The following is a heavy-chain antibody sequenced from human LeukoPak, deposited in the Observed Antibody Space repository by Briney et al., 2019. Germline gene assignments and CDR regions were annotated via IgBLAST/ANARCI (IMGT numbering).Heavy chain of an antibody. D-gene: IGHD6-13*01. CDR3: AGVKAAAGLIDY. CDR2: IYYSGST. V-gene: IGHV4-59*01. J-gene: IGHJ4*02. CDR1: GGSISSYY. Sequence: SETLSLTCTVSGGSISSYYWSWIRQPPGKGLEWIGYIYYSGSTNYNPSLKSRVTISVDTSKNQFSLKLSSVTAADTAVYYCAGVKAAAGLIDYWGQGTLVTVSS.